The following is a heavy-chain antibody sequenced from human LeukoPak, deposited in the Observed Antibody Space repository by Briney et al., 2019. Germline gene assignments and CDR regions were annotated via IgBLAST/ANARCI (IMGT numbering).Heavy chain of an antibody. CDR3: ARDQYYYGSGSYGLDY. CDR1: GGSISSYY. Sequence: SETLSLTCTVAGGSISSYYWSWIRQPAGKGLEWVGRIFTSGSTNYHPPLKSRVTMSVDTSKNQFSLKLSSMTAADTAVYYCARDQYYYGSGSYGLDYWGQGTLVTVSS. CDR2: IFTSGST. V-gene: IGHV4-4*07. J-gene: IGHJ4*02. D-gene: IGHD3-10*01.